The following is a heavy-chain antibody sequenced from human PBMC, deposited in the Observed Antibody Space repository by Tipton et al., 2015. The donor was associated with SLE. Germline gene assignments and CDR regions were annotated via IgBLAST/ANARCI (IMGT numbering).Heavy chain of an antibody. CDR1: GDSVSSVYY. Sequence: TLSLTCAVSGDSVSSVYYWGWIRQPPGKGLEWIGYMYYSGSAHYNPSLRNRVTMSLDTSKNQFSLKLSSVTAADTAVYYCARTNLQESLVDWYFDLWGRGTLVTVSS. D-gene: IGHD5-24*01. CDR3: ARTNLQESLVDWYFDL. J-gene: IGHJ2*01. CDR2: MYYSGSA. V-gene: IGHV4-61*01.